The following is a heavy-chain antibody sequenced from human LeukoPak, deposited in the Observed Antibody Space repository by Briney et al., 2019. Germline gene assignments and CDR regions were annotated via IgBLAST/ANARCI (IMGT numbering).Heavy chain of an antibody. CDR3: ARGSAYYYY. Sequence: SETLSLTCTVFGGSISSYYWSWIRQPPGKGLEWIGYIYYSGSTDYNPSLKSRVTISVDTSKNQVSLKLSSVTAADTALYYCARGSAYYYYWGQGTLVTVSS. CDR1: GGSISSYY. J-gene: IGHJ4*02. V-gene: IGHV4-59*01. CDR2: IYYSGST. D-gene: IGHD3-22*01.